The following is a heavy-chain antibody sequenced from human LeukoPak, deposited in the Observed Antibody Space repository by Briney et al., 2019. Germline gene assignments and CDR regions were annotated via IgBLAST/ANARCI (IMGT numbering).Heavy chain of an antibody. D-gene: IGHD6-13*01. CDR3: ARGQQPISLFDY. CDR2: IYYSGST. CDR1: GGSISSGGYY. Sequence: TLSLTCTVSGGSISSGGYYWSWIRQHPGKGLEWIGYIYYSGSTYYNPSLKSRVTISVDTSKNQFSLKLSSVTAADTAVYYRARGQQPISLFDYWGQGTLVTVSS. J-gene: IGHJ4*02. V-gene: IGHV4-31*03.